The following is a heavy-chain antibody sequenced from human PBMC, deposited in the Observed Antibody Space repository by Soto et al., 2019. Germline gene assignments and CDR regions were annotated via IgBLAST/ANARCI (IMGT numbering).Heavy chain of an antibody. V-gene: IGHV1-69*13. D-gene: IGHD2-15*01. CDR3: ARHDCISSSCYYYYYYGMDV. CDR1: GGTFSSHA. Sequence: SVKVSCKASGGTFSSHAISWVRQAPGQGLEWMGGIIPIFDTANYAQKFQGRVTITADESTSTAYMELSSLRSEDTAVYYCARHDCISSSCYYYYYYGMDVWGQGTTVTVSS. CDR2: IIPIFDTA. J-gene: IGHJ6*02.